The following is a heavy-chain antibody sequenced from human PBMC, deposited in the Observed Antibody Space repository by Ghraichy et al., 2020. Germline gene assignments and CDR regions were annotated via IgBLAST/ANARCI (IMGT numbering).Heavy chain of an antibody. CDR1: GGSFSGYY. Sequence: SETLSLTCAVYGGSFSGYYWSWIRQPPGKGLEWIGEINHSGSTNYNPSLKSRVTISVDTSKNQFSLKLSSVTAADTAVYYCARSPVIRRVYIVFDYWGQGTLVTVSS. CDR3: ARSPVIRRVYIVFDY. D-gene: IGHD2-15*01. J-gene: IGHJ4*02. CDR2: INHSGST. V-gene: IGHV4-34*01.